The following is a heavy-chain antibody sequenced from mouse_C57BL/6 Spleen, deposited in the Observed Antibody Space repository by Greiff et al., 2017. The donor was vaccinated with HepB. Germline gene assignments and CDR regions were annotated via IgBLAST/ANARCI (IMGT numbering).Heavy chain of an antibody. CDR2: IYPGSGST. CDR3: ARGGGNYEVGFAY. CDR1: GYTFTSYW. D-gene: IGHD2-1*01. J-gene: IGHJ3*01. V-gene: IGHV1-55*01. Sequence: VQLQQPGAELVKPGASVKMSCKASGYTFTSYWITWVKQRPGQGLEWIGDIYPGSGSTNYNEKFKSKATLTVDTSSSTAYMQLSSLTSEDSAVYYCARGGGNYEVGFAYWGQGTLVTVSA.